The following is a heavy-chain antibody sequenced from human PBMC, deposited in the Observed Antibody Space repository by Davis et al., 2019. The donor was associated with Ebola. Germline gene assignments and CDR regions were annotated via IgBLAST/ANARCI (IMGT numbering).Heavy chain of an antibody. J-gene: IGHJ4*02. V-gene: IGHV4-59*12. CDR1: GGSISSYY. D-gene: IGHD6-13*01. CDR2: IYYSGII. CDR3: ARVTWGSNWYFDY. Sequence: SETLSLTCTVFGGSISSYYWNWMRQPPGKGLEWIGSIYYSGIIYYNPSLKSRVTILVDTSKNQFSLILRSVTAADTAIYYCARVTWGSNWYFDYWGQGTLVTVSS.